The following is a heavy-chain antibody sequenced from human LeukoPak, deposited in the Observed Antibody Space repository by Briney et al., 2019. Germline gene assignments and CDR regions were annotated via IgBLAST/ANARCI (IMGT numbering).Heavy chain of an antibody. D-gene: IGHD2-2*01. Sequence: PWGSLRLSCASSGFTFSSYGMHWVRQAPGKGLECVTFIRYDGSDKYYADSVKGRFTISRDNSKNTLYLQMNSLRPEDTAVYYCARGGRYCSSTSCRKYYYYYYMDVWGKGTTVTVSS. CDR3: ARGGRYCSSTSCRKYYYYYYMDV. V-gene: IGHV3-30*02. CDR2: IRYDGSDK. J-gene: IGHJ6*03. CDR1: GFTFSSYG.